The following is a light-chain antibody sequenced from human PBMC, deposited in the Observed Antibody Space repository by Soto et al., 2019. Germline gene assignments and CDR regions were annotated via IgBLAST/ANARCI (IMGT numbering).Light chain of an antibody. CDR3: QQYPGYT. Sequence: EIVLTQSPGTLSLSPGERATLSCRASQSVSSSYFAWYQQTPGQAPRLLIYGASGRATGIPDRCSGSGSGADFPLTISRLEPEDFAVYYCQQYPGYTFGPGTKLEIK. CDR2: GAS. J-gene: IGKJ2*01. CDR1: QSVSSSY. V-gene: IGKV3-20*01.